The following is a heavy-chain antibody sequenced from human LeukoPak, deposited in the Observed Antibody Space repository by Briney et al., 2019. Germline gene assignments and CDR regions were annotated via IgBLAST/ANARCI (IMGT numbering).Heavy chain of an antibody. D-gene: IGHD6-13*01. V-gene: IGHV1-2*02. J-gene: IGHJ4*02. CDR1: GYSFSGYY. CDR3: ARWDGYSSSPDY. CDR2: INPHSGDT. Sequence: GSVRVSCKASGYSFSGYYMHWVREAPGQGLEWMGWINPHSGDTGYAQKFQGSVTMTRDMSITTIYMELARLRSDDTAFYYCARWDGYSSSPDYWGQGSLVTVSS.